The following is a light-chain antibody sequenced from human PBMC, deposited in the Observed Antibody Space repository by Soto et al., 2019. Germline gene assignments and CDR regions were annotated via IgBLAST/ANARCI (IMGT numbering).Light chain of an antibody. Sequence: DIQMTQSPSTLSASVGDRVTITCRASQSISSWLAWYQQKPGKAPKLLIYKASSLESGVPSRFSGSGSGTEFTLTISSLQPDDFAPYYCQQYNSYPLFGQGTKLEIK. V-gene: IGKV1-5*03. CDR3: QQYNSYPL. CDR2: KAS. J-gene: IGKJ2*01. CDR1: QSISSW.